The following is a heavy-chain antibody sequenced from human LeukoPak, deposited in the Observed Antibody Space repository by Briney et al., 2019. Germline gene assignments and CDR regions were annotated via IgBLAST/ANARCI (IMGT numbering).Heavy chain of an antibody. CDR1: GFTFSIYG. CDR3: ARDCSSTSCRYFDY. CDR2: IWYDGSNK. Sequence: GGSLRLSCAASGFTFSIYGMHWVRQAPGKGLEWVAVIWYDGSNKYYADSVKGRFTISRDNSKNTLYLQMNSLRAEDTAVYYCARDCSSTSCRYFDYWGQGTLATVSS. D-gene: IGHD2-2*01. J-gene: IGHJ4*02. V-gene: IGHV3-33*01.